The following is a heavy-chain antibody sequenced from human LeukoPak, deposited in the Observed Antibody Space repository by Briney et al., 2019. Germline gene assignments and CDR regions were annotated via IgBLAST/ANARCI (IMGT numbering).Heavy chain of an antibody. CDR3: ARLTRLAPVGTTYYHSLDV. CDR1: GGSISGHY. CDR2: IYDTGVI. Sequence: SETLSLTCTVSGGSISGHYWSWIRQPPGKGLEWIGHIYDTGVINYDPSLKSRVTMLVDTSKNQFSLKVTSVTAADTAVYYCARLTRLAPVGTTYYHSLDVWGQGSTVTVSS. D-gene: IGHD2-2*01. V-gene: IGHV4-59*08. J-gene: IGHJ6*02.